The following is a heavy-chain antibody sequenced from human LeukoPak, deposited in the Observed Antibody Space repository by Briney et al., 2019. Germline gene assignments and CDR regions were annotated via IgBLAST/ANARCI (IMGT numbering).Heavy chain of an antibody. CDR1: GLDFRKYY. J-gene: IGHJ6*02. V-gene: IGHV3-11*01. CDR2: IGASGSTI. Sequence: GGSLRLFCAASGLDFRKYYMSWIRQAPGKGLEWVAYIGASGSTIYYTDSVKGRFTISRDNAKNSLYLQMNSLRAEDTAVYYCAKDLRAWYYDPNGNYFSYGMDVWGQGTTVAVSS. D-gene: IGHD3-22*01. CDR3: AKDLRAWYYDPNGNYFSYGMDV.